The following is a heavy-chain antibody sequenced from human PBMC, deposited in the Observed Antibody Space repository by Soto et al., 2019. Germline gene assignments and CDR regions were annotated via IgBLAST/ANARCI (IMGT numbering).Heavy chain of an antibody. CDR2: INSDGSSP. CDR1: GFTFSSYC. J-gene: IGHJ4*02. Sequence: GGSLRLSCAASGFTFSSYCMHWVLQAPGKALVWVSRINSDGSSPRYADSLTGPFTISRDTAKTTPYLTMNSIRAQDTAVYYCARAFFKVTTSQDYWGQGTLVTVSS. CDR3: ARAFFKVTTSQDY. V-gene: IGHV3-74*01. D-gene: IGHD4-17*01.